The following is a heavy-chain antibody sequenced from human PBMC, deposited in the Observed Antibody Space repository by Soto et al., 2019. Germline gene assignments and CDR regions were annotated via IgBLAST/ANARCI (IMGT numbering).Heavy chain of an antibody. D-gene: IGHD4-17*01. CDR3: AKEADDDGDYSGAFDI. CDR1: GFTFSSYS. Sequence: EVQLVESGGGLVKPGGSLRLSCAASGFTFSSYSMNWVRQAPGKGLEWVSSISTTSTFIYYADSVKGRFTISRDNAANSVFLQMNSLGVADTAVYYCAKEADDDGDYSGAFDIWGQGTMVTVSS. V-gene: IGHV3-21*01. J-gene: IGHJ3*02. CDR2: ISTTSTFI.